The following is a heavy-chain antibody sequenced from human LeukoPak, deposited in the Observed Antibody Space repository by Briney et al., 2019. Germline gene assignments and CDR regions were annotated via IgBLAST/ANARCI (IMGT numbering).Heavy chain of an antibody. J-gene: IGHJ4*02. CDR1: GFTFSSYA. D-gene: IGHD3-10*01. CDR2: IYSGGST. CDR3: TRWLIY. V-gene: IGHV3-66*01. Sequence: GGSLRLSCAASGFTFSSYATSWVRQAPGKGLEWVSVIYSGGSTSYADSVKGRFTISRDDSKNTLYLQMDSLRAEDTAVYYCTRWLIYWGQGTLVTVSS.